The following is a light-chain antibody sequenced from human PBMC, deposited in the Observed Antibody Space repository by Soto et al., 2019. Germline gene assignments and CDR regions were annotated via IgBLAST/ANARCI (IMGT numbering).Light chain of an antibody. Sequence: NVLTQSPGTLSLSPGEGATLSCRASQSISSNYLAWYHQKPGQAPRLLIYGASGRATDIPDRFRGSGSGRDFVLNISRLEPEDFGMYYCQQYSSSPRTFGQGTKVEIK. CDR2: GAS. CDR3: QQYSSSPRT. J-gene: IGKJ1*01. V-gene: IGKV3-20*01. CDR1: QSISSNY.